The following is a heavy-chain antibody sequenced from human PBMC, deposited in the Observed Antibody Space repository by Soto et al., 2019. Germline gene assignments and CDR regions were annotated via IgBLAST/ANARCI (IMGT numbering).Heavy chain of an antibody. Sequence: QVQLVESGGGVVQPGRSLRLSCAASGFTFSSYGMHWVRQAPGKGLEWVAVIWYDGSNKYYADSVKGRFTISRDNSKNALYLQMNSLRAEDTAVYYCARDFRTLAFDAFDIWGQGTMVTVSS. CDR3: ARDFRTLAFDAFDI. CDR2: IWYDGSNK. J-gene: IGHJ3*02. CDR1: GFTFSSYG. V-gene: IGHV3-33*01. D-gene: IGHD3-3*02.